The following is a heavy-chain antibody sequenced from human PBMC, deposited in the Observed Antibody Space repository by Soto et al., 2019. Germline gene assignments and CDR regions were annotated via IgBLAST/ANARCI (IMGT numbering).Heavy chain of an antibody. V-gene: IGHV1-69*11. D-gene: IGHD3-22*01. CDR3: ARDPYDSSGYSLDV. CDR2: IIPSIGTA. J-gene: IGHJ6*02. CDR1: GYTFTTYY. Sequence: SVKVSCKASGYTFTTYYMHWLRQARGQGLEWMGRIIPSIGTANYAQKFQGRVTITADESTSTAYMELSSLRSEDTAVYYCARDPYDSSGYSLDVWGQGTTVTVSS.